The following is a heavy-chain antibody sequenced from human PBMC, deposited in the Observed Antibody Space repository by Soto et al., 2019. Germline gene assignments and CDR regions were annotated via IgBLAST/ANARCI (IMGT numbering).Heavy chain of an antibody. J-gene: IGHJ4*02. D-gene: IGHD2-15*01. Sequence: EVQLLESGGGLVQPGGSLRLSCAASGFTFSNYAMSWVRPAPGKGLEWVSGISGSGDNTHYADSVKGRFTISRDNSKNTVYLQMNSLRAEDTAVYYCAKDLVAATGYWGQGTLVTVSS. CDR1: GFTFSNYA. CDR3: AKDLVAATGY. V-gene: IGHV3-23*01. CDR2: ISGSGDNT.